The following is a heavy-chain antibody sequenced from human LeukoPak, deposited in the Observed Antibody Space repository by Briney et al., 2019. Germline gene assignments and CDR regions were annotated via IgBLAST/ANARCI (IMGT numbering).Heavy chain of an antibody. D-gene: IGHD3-3*01. V-gene: IGHV1-24*01. J-gene: IGHJ6*02. CDR1: GYTLTELS. Sequence: GASVKVSCKVSGYTLTELSMHWVRQAPGEGLEWMGGFDPEDGETIYAQKFQGRVTMTEDTSTDTAYMELSSLRSEDTAVYYCASSTVLRFLEWGLSDYYGMNVWGQGTTVTVSS. CDR3: ASSTVLRFLEWGLSDYYGMNV. CDR2: FDPEDGET.